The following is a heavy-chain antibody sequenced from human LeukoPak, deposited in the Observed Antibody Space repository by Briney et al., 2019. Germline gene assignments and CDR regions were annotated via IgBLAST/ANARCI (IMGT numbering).Heavy chain of an antibody. CDR2: TTYDASDK. Sequence: GGSLRLSCAASGFPFRNYAMHWVRQAPGKGLEWVAVTTYDASDKDYADSVKGRFTISRDNSKNTLYLQMNSLRPEDTAVYFCARDGAGTYLPDYWGQGILVTVSS. D-gene: IGHD3-10*01. J-gene: IGHJ4*02. CDR3: ARDGAGTYLPDY. V-gene: IGHV3-30*04. CDR1: GFPFRNYA.